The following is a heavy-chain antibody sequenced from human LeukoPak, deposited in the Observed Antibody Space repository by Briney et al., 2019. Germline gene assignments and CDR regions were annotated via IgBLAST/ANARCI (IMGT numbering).Heavy chain of an antibody. J-gene: IGHJ4*02. V-gene: IGHV1-18*01. CDR1: GYTFTSYG. Sequence: GASVKVSCKASGYTFTSYGISWARQAPGQGLESMGWISAYNGNTNYAQKLQGRVTMTTDTSTSTAYMELRRLRSDDTAVYYCGRDPDGIAAAGQVSHFDCWGQGTLVTVSS. D-gene: IGHD6-13*01. CDR3: GRDPDGIAAAGQVSHFDC. CDR2: ISAYNGNT.